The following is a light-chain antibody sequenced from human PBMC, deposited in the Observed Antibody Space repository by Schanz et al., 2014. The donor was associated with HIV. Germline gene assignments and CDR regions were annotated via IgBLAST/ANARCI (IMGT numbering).Light chain of an antibody. J-gene: IGKJ2*01. V-gene: IGKV1-5*03. Sequence: DIQMTQSPSRLSASVGDRVTLTCRASQTIYSWLAWYQQKPGRAPNLLIYQASTLETGVPSRFSGSGSGTEFTLTISSLQPDDFATYYCQQSNTFPYTFGQGTKLEIK. CDR2: QAS. CDR1: QTIYSW. CDR3: QQSNTFPYT.